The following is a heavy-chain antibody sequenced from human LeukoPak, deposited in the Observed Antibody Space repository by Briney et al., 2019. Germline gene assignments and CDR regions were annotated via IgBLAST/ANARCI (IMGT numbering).Heavy chain of an antibody. D-gene: IGHD6-19*01. CDR3: ASPEGAVAANSFDY. Sequence: GGSLRLSCSASGFTVSSSYMSWVRQAPGKGLEWVSVIYNGDKTYYADAVKGRFTISRDNSENTLYLQMNSLRAEDTAVYYCASPEGAVAANSFDYWAREPWSPSPQ. V-gene: IGHV3-53*01. CDR2: IYNGDKT. CDR1: GFTVSSSY. J-gene: IGHJ4*02.